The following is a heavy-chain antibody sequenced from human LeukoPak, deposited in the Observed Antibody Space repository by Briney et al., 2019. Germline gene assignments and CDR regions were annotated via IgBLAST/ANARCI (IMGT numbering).Heavy chain of an antibody. CDR3: ARDDAFDI. V-gene: IGHV3-21*01. J-gene: IGHJ3*02. CDR2: ISSSSSYI. Sequence: GLELVSSISSSSSYIYYADSVKGRFTISRDNAKNSLYLQMNSLRAEDTAVYYCARDDAFDIWGQGTMVTVSS.